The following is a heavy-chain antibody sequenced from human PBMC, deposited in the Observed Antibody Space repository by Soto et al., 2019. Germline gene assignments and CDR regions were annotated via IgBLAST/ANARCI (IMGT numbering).Heavy chain of an antibody. CDR3: ARGGYYDLGYGMDV. V-gene: IGHV4-4*07. J-gene: IGHJ6*02. Sequence: QVQLQESGPGLVKPSETLSLTCTVSGGSISSYYWSWIRQPAGKGLEWIGRIYTSGSTNYNPSLKRRVTMSGDTSKSQFSLKLRSVAAADTAVYYCARGGYYDLGYGMDVWGQGTTVTVSS. CDR1: GGSISSYY. CDR2: IYTSGST. D-gene: IGHD3-3*01.